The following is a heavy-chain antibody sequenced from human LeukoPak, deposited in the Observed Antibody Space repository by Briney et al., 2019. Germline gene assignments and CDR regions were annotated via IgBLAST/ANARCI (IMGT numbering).Heavy chain of an antibody. J-gene: IGHJ5*02. CDR2: ISGSGGST. Sequence: PGGSLRLSCAASGFTFSSYAMSWVRQAPGKGLEWVSAISGSGGSTYYADSEKGRFTISRDNSKNTLYLQMNSLRAEDTAVYYCAKEAYCSGGSCYPEGNWFDPWGQGTLVTVSS. CDR1: GFTFSSYA. CDR3: AKEAYCSGGSCYPEGNWFDP. D-gene: IGHD2-15*01. V-gene: IGHV3-23*01.